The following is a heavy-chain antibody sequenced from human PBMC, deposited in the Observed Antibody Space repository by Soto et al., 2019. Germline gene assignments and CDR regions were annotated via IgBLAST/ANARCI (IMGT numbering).Heavy chain of an antibody. CDR1: GYSFTSYW. Sequence: PGEPLKISCKGSGYSFTSYWIGWVRQMPGKGLEWMGIIYPGDSDTRYSPSFQGQVTISADKSISTAYLQWSSLKASDTAMYYCARIQGGSYSYYYGMDVWGQGTTVTVSS. CDR3: ARIQGGSYSYYYGMDV. V-gene: IGHV5-51*01. J-gene: IGHJ6*02. CDR2: IYPGDSDT. D-gene: IGHD1-26*01.